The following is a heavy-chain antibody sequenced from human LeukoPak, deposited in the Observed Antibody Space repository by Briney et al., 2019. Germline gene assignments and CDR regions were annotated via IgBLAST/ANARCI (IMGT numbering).Heavy chain of an antibody. V-gene: IGHV1-69*05. CDR2: IIPIFGTA. CDR1: GGTFSSYA. J-gene: IGHJ6*03. Sequence: ASVKVSCKASGGTFSSYAISWVRQAPGQGLEWMGGIIPIFGTANYAQKFQGRVTITTDESTSTAYMELSSLRSEDTAVYYCATTGMVRGVITNRPSDYYYYMDVWGKGTTVTVSS. CDR3: ATTGMVRGVITNRPSDYYYYMDV. D-gene: IGHD3-10*01.